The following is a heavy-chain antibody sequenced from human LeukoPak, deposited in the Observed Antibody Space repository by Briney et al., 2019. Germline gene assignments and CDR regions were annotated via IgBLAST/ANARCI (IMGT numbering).Heavy chain of an antibody. CDR2: ISVYNGNT. J-gene: IGHJ4*02. CDR1: GYTFTSYS. V-gene: IGHV1-18*01. CDR3: ARDSRYSSGWYDY. Sequence: ASVKVSYKASGYTFTSYSISWVRQAPGQGLEWMGWISVYNGNTNSAQKLQDRVTMTTDTSTSTAYMELRSLRSDDTAVYYCARDSRYSSGWYDYWGQGTLVTVSS. D-gene: IGHD6-19*01.